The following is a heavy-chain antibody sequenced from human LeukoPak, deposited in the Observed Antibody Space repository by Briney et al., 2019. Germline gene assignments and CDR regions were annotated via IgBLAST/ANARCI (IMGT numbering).Heavy chain of an antibody. CDR3: ARDDLVGAFDY. J-gene: IGHJ4*02. D-gene: IGHD1-26*01. CDR2: INPSGGST. Sequence: ASVKVSCRASGYTFTSYYMHWVRQAPGQGLEWMGIINPSGGSTSYAQKFQGRVTMTRDTSTSTVYMELSSLRSEDTAVYYCARDDLVGAFDYWGQGTLVTVPS. CDR1: GYTFTSYY. V-gene: IGHV1-46*03.